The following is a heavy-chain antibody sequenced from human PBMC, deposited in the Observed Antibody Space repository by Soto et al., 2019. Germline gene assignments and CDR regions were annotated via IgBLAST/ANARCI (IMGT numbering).Heavy chain of an antibody. V-gene: IGHV3-66*01. CDR1: GFTVSSNY. D-gene: IGHD3-3*01. CDR3: ERDADSLRFLEWSVGAFDI. J-gene: IGHJ3*02. CDR2: IYSGGST. Sequence: LRLSCAASGFTVSSNYMSWVRQAPGKGLEWVSVIYSGGSTYYADSVKGRFTISRDNSKNTLYLQMNSLRAEDTAVYYCERDADSLRFLEWSVGAFDIWGQGTMVTVSS.